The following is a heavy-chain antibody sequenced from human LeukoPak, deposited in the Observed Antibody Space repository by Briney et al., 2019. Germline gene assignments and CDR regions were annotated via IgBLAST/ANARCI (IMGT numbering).Heavy chain of an antibody. CDR3: ARHLGGDGDY. CDR2: ISAYNGNT. CDR1: GYTFTIYG. D-gene: IGHD2-21*01. V-gene: IGHV1-18*01. Sequence: GASVNVSCTASGYTFTIYGISWVRPAPGQGLEWVGWISAYNGNTNYAQKLQGRVTMTTDTSTSTAYMELTSLISDDTVVDYWARHLGGDGDYWGQGTLVTLSS. J-gene: IGHJ4*02.